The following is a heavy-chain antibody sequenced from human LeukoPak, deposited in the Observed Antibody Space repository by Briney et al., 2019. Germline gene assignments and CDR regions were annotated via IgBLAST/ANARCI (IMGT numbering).Heavy chain of an antibody. D-gene: IGHD1-26*01. CDR1: GGSISSSSYY. J-gene: IGHJ6*03. CDR2: IYYSGST. Sequence: PSETLSLTCTVSGGSISSSSYYWGWIRQPPGKGLEWIGSIYYSGSTYYNPSLKSRVTISVDTSKNQLSLKLSSVTAADTAVYYCARGWGERLANYYYYYMDVWGKGTTVTVSS. CDR3: ARGWGERLANYYYYYMDV. V-gene: IGHV4-39*07.